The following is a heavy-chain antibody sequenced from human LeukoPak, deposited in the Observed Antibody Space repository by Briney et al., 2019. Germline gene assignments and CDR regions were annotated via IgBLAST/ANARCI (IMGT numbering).Heavy chain of an antibody. Sequence: ASVKVSCKASGYTFTSYGISWVRQAPGQGLEWMGWISAYNGNTNYAQKFQGRVTITADESTSTAYMELSSLRSEDTAVYYCARGWDTAMAHFDYWGQGTLVTVSS. CDR2: ISAYNGNT. J-gene: IGHJ4*02. CDR1: GYTFTSYG. V-gene: IGHV1-18*04. CDR3: ARGWDTAMAHFDY. D-gene: IGHD5-18*01.